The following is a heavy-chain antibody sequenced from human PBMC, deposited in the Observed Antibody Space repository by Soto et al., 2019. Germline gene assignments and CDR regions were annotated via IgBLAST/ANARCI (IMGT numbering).Heavy chain of an antibody. V-gene: IGHV1-69*08. D-gene: IGHD4-4*01. CDR2: IIPIIGII. CDR3: AGDTDSHYNDSHASSYP. Sequence: QVQLVQSGAEVKKPGSSVKVSCKASGGTFSTYTITWVRQAPGQGLEWMGRIIPIIGIINYAQKFQGRVTISADKFTGTAYMELTGLSSDDTAVYYCAGDTDSHYNDSHASSYPWGQGTLVTVSS. J-gene: IGHJ5*02. CDR1: GGTFSTYT.